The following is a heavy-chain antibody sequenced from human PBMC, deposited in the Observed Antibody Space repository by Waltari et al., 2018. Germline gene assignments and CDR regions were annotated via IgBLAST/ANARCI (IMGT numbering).Heavy chain of an antibody. CDR1: GGSFSGYY. D-gene: IGHD6-13*01. V-gene: IGHV4-34*01. CDR3: AKDFAAAARGAFDI. CDR2: INHSGST. Sequence: QVQLQQWGAGLLKPSETLSLTCAVYGGSFSGYYWSWIRQPPGKGLEWIGEINHSGSTNYNPSLKSRVTISVDTSKNQFSLKLSSVTAADMALYYCAKDFAAAARGAFDIWGQGTMVTVSS. J-gene: IGHJ3*02.